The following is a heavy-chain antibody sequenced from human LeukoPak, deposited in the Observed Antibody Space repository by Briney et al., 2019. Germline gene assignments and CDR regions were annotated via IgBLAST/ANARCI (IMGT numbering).Heavy chain of an antibody. Sequence: SETLSLTCTVSGGSISSSYYYWGWIRQPPGKGLEWIGNIYYSGSTYYSPSLKSRVTISVDTSKNQFSLKLSSVTAADTAVYYCARTGTTTETTDYWGQGTLVTVSS. CDR3: ARTGTTTETTDY. J-gene: IGHJ4*02. D-gene: IGHD1-26*01. CDR2: IYYSGST. CDR1: GGSISSSYYY. V-gene: IGHV4-39*01.